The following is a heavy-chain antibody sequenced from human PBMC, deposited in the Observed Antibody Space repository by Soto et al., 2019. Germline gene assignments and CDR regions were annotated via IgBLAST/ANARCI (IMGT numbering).Heavy chain of an antibody. Sequence: PRLSCAASGFTFSSDSMNWVGQAPGTGLEWVSSISSSSSYIYYVDSVKGRFTISRDNAKNSLYLQMNSLRAEDTAEYYCARERERDYDFWRGYGGWGQVTLVTVFS. CDR3: ARERERDYDFWRGYGG. J-gene: IGHJ4*02. V-gene: IGHV3-21*01. CDR2: ISSSSSYI. CDR1: GFTFSSDS. D-gene: IGHD3-3*01.